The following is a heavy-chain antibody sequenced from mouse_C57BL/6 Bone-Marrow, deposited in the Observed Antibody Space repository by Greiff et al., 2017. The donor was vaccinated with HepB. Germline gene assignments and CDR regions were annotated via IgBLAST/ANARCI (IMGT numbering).Heavy chain of an antibody. V-gene: IGHV5-4*01. Sequence: EVMLVESGGGLVKPGGSLKLSCAASGFTFSSYAMSWVRQTPEKRLEWVATISDGGSYTYYPDNVKGRFTISRDNAKNNLYLQMSHLKSEDTAMYYCARDPGGAFYYAMDYWGQGTSVTVSS. J-gene: IGHJ4*01. CDR3: ARDPGGAFYYAMDY. D-gene: IGHD1-1*02. CDR2: ISDGGSYT. CDR1: GFTFSSYA.